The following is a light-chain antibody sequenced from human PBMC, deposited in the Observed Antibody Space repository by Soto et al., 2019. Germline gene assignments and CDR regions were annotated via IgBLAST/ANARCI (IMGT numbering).Light chain of an antibody. Sequence: EIVLTQSPATLSLSPGDRATLSCRASQSVGSYLGWYQQRPGQAPRLLIYDASNRATGIPARFSGSGSGTDFPLPISSLEPEDFAVYYCKHLSDCPSTFGGGTKVEIK. CDR3: KHLSDCPST. CDR1: QSVGSY. V-gene: IGKV3-11*01. CDR2: DAS. J-gene: IGKJ4*01.